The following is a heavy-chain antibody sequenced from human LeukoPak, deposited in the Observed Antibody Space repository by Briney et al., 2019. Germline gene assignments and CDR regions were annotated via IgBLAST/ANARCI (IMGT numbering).Heavy chain of an antibody. Sequence: GGSLRLSCAASGFTFSSCWMSWVRQAPGKGLEWVANIKQDGSEKYYVDSVKGRFTISRDNAKNSLYLQMNSLRAEDTAVYYCARGRWLVMGPVVYWGQGTLVTVSS. J-gene: IGHJ4*02. V-gene: IGHV3-7*01. CDR2: IKQDGSEK. CDR3: ARGRWLVMGPVVY. D-gene: IGHD6-19*01. CDR1: GFTFSSCW.